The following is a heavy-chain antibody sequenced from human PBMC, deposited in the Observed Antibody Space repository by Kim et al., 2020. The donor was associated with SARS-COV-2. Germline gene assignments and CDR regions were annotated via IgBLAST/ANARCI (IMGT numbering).Heavy chain of an antibody. J-gene: IGHJ4*02. V-gene: IGHV4-34*01. CDR2: INHSGST. D-gene: IGHD1-1*01. CDR1: GGSFSGYY. Sequence: SETLSLTCAVYGGSFSGYYWSWIRQPPGKGLEWIGEINHSGSTNYNPSLKSRVTISVDTSKNQFSLKLSSVTAADTAVYYCARIGRYKKKPIDYWGQGTLVTVSS. CDR3: ARIGRYKKKPIDY.